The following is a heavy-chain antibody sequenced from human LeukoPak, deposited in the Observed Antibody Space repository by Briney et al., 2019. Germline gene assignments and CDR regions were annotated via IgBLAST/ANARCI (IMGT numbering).Heavy chain of an antibody. V-gene: IGHV1-69*13. CDR3: ASNYDILPDY. Sequence: GASVTVSFKASGGTFSSYAISWVRQAPGQGLEWMGGIIPIFGTANYAQKFQGRVTITADESTSTAYMELSSLRSEDTAVYYCASNYDILPDYWGRGTRVTVSS. CDR2: IIPIFGTA. D-gene: IGHD3-9*01. CDR1: GGTFSSYA. J-gene: IGHJ4*02.